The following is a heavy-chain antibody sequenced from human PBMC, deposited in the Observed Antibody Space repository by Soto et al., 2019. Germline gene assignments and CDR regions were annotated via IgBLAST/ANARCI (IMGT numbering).Heavy chain of an antibody. D-gene: IGHD6-6*01. J-gene: IGHJ4*02. CDR1: GFTFSSYA. V-gene: IGHV3-23*01. CDR2: ISNTGAYT. Sequence: EVQLLESGGGLVQPGGSLRLSCAASGFTFSSYAMSWVRQAPGKGLEWVSAISNTGAYTYYADSVKGRFTISRDNSKNTLYMQMDSLGAEDTAVYYCAKTRQYTSSTSDYWGQGTLVTVSS. CDR3: AKTRQYTSSTSDY.